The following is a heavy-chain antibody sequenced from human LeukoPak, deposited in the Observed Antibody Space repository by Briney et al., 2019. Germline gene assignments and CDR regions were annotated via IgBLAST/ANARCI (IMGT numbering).Heavy chain of an antibody. CDR3: AQDRYSSPAGY. CDR2: ISYSGANT. J-gene: IGHJ4*02. V-gene: IGHV3-23*01. CDR1: GFTFSSSP. Sequence: GESLKISCAASGFTFSSSPMSWVRQAPGKGLEWVSGISYSGANTYYADAVKGRFTISRDNSKTTLYLYMNNLGVEDTAVYYCAQDRYSSPAGYWGQGTLVTVSS. D-gene: IGHD6-19*01.